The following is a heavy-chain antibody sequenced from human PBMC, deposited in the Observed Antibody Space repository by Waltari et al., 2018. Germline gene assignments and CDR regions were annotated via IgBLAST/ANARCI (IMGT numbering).Heavy chain of an antibody. CDR1: GGSISSSSYY. CDR3: ASSSIAAPGPDY. D-gene: IGHD6-6*01. CDR2: IYYSGST. V-gene: IGHV4-39*01. Sequence: QLQLQESGPGLVKPSETLSLTCTVSGGSISSSSYYWGWIRQPPGKGLEWIGSIYYSGSTYYTPSLKSRVTISVDTSKNQFSLKLSSVTAADTAVYYCASSSIAAPGPDYWGQGTLVTVSS. J-gene: IGHJ4*02.